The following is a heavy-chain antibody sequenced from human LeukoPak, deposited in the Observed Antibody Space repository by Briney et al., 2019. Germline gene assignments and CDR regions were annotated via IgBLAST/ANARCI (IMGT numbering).Heavy chain of an antibody. J-gene: IGHJ4*02. D-gene: IGHD3-10*01. CDR3: ARGIARGSGSTQGY. V-gene: IGHV3-74*01. CDR2: IKNDGGTT. CDR1: GFTFSDYW. Sequence: GGSLRLSCAASGFTFSDYWMHWVRQAPGEGLVWVSRIKNDGGTTNCADSVKGRFTISRDNAKNTLYLQLDSLRAEDTAIYYCARGIARGSGSTQGYWGQGTLVTVSS.